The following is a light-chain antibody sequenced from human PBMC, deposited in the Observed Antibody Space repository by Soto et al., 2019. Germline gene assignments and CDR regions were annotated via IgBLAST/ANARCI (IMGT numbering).Light chain of an antibody. CDR1: NSNIGNNH. Sequence: QSVLTQPPSVSAAPGQKVTIACSGSNSNIGNNHVSWYQHLPGKAPKLLIYDSNERPSGIPDRFSGSKSGASATLGITGLQTGDEADFYCGTWDSSLRAVVFGGGTQLTVL. CDR3: GTWDSSLRAVV. J-gene: IGLJ2*01. V-gene: IGLV1-51*01. CDR2: DSN.